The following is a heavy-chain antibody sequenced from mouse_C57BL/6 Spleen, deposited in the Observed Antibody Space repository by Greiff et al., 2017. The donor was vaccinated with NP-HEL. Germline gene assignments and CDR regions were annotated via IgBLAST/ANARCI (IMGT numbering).Heavy chain of an antibody. Sequence: QVQLKQPGAELVKPGASVKLSCKASGYTFTSYWMHWVKQRPGQGLEWIGMIHPNSGSTNYNEKFKSKATLTVDKSSSTAYMQLSSLTSEDSAVYYCAKMGVITTVVATGDYWGQGTTLTVSS. CDR2: IHPNSGST. CDR1: GYTFTSYW. J-gene: IGHJ2*01. CDR3: AKMGVITTVVATGDY. V-gene: IGHV1-64*01. D-gene: IGHD1-1*01.